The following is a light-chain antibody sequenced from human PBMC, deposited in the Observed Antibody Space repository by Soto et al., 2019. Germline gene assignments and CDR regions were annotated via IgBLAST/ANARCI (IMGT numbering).Light chain of an antibody. Sequence: IVMTQSPGTLSLSPGERDTLSCRASQSVSSNLAWYQQKPGQAPRLLIYGASTRATGIPARFSGSGSGTEFTLTISSLQSEDFAVYYCQQYNNWPPATFGQGTKVDI. CDR1: QSVSSN. V-gene: IGKV3-15*01. J-gene: IGKJ1*01. CDR3: QQYNNWPPAT. CDR2: GAS.